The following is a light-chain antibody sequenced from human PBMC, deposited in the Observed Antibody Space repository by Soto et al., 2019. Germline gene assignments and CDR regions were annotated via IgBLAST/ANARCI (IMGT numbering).Light chain of an antibody. J-gene: IGLJ1*01. CDR1: SSDVGGYNY. CDR2: EVS. CDR3: TSDTSSSTYV. V-gene: IGLV2-14*01. Sequence: QSVLTQPASVSGSPGQSITISCTGTSSDVGGYNYVSWYQQHPGKAPKLMIYEVSHRPSGVSSLFSGSTSGNTASLTISGLQAEDEADYYCTSDTSSSTYVFGTGTKLTVL.